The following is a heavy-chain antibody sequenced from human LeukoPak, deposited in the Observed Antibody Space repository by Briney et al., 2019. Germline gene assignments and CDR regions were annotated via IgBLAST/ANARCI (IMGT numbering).Heavy chain of an antibody. V-gene: IGHV5-51*01. J-gene: IGHJ5*02. Sequence: GESLQISCQGSGYSFTNFWIGWVRQMPGKGLEWMGVISPGDSGIRYSPSFQGQVTISVDKSISTAYLQWSSLKASDSAMYCCAAGGTSAPWGQGTLVTVSS. CDR2: ISPGDSGI. CDR1: GYSFTNFW. D-gene: IGHD1/OR15-1a*01. CDR3: AAGGTSAP.